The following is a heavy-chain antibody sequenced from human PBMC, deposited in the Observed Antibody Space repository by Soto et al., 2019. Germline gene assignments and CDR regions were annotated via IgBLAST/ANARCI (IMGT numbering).Heavy chain of an antibody. J-gene: IGHJ6*02. CDR2: INPNSGGT. D-gene: IGHD1-26*01. Sequence: ASVKVSCKASGYTFTSYDINWVRQAPGQGLEWMGWINPNSGGTNYAQKFQGWVTMTRDTSISTAYMELSRLRSDDTAVYYCARGDPIVGATRPYYYYGMDVWGQGTTVTVSS. CDR1: GYTFTSYD. V-gene: IGHV1-2*04. CDR3: ARGDPIVGATRPYYYYGMDV.